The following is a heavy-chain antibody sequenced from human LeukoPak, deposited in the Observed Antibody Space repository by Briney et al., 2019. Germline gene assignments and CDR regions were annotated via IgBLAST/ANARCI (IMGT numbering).Heavy chain of an antibody. CDR3: ARDLKYGAGAGRGYFDY. Sequence: GGSLRLSCAASGFTFSSYSMNWVRQAPGKGLEWVSSISSSSSYIYYADSVKGRFTISRDNAKNSLYLQMNSLRAEDTAVYYCARDLKYGAGAGRGYFDYWGQETLVTVSS. J-gene: IGHJ4*02. CDR1: GFTFSSYS. V-gene: IGHV3-21*01. D-gene: IGHD6-19*01. CDR2: ISSSSSYI.